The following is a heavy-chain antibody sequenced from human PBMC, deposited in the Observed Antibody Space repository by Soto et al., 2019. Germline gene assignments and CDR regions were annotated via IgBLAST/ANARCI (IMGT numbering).Heavy chain of an antibody. J-gene: IGHJ4*02. CDR1: GSSFTRYS. CDR2: ISSTTNYI. V-gene: IGHV3-21*06. CDR3: ARESEDLTSNFDY. Sequence: PGGSLRLSCAASGSSFTRYSMNWVRQAPGKGLEWVSSISSTTNYIYYGDSMKGRFTISRDNAKNSLYLEMNSLRAEDTAVYYYARESEDLTSNFDYWGQGTLVTVSS.